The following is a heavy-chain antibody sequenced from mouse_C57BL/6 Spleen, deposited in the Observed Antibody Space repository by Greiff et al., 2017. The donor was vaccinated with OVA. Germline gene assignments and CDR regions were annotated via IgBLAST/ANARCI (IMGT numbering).Heavy chain of an antibody. CDR1: GYTFTSYW. CDR2: IDPSDSYT. Sequence: QVQLKQPGAELVKPGASVKLSCKASGYTFTSYWMQWVKQRPGQGLEWIGEIDPSDSYTNYNQKFKGKATLTVDKSSSTVYMELSRLTSEDSAVYYCARKVDEGDMDYWGQGTTVTVSS. D-gene: IGHD1-1*01. J-gene: IGHJ4*01. V-gene: IGHV1-50*01. CDR3: ARKVDEGDMDY.